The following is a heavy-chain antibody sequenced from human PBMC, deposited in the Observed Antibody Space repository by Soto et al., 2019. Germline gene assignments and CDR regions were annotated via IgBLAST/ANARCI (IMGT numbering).Heavy chain of an antibody. CDR2: IYYSGST. D-gene: IGHD4-17*01. J-gene: IGHJ4*02. Sequence: PETLSLTCTVSGLSISSYYWSWIRQPPGKGLEWIGYIYYSGSTNYNPSLKSRVTISVDTYKNQCSLKLSSVTAADTAVYYCASPLEDYGDSPPYYWGQGTMVTVSS. V-gene: IGHV4-59*08. CDR3: ASPLEDYGDSPPYY. CDR1: GLSISSYY.